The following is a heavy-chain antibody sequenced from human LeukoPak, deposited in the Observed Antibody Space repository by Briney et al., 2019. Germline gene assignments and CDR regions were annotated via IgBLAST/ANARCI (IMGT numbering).Heavy chain of an antibody. CDR1: EFSVGSNY. D-gene: IGHD3-10*01. V-gene: IGHV3-66*02. CDR2: IYSGGST. J-gene: IGHJ4*02. CDR3: AKDSGGYSGDY. Sequence: PGWSLRLSWAAAEFSVGSNYMTWVLQAPGKWLEWVSLIYSGGSTYYADSVKGRFTISRDNSKNTLYLQMNSLRAEDTAVYYCAKDSGGYSGDYWGQGTLVTVSS.